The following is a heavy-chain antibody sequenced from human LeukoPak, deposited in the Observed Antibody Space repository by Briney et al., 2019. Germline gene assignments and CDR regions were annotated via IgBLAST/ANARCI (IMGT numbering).Heavy chain of an antibody. CDR2: IYYNGST. CDR3: ATRGGYSYYDSRGY. Sequence: VSGGSISTXXXXXGWXXQPPXXXXXXXGSIYYNGSTNYNPSLKSRVTISVDTSKNQFSLKLSSVTAADTAVYYCATRGGYSYYDSRGYWGQGTLVTVSS. CDR1: GGSISTXXXX. J-gene: IGHJ4*02. D-gene: IGHD3-22*01. V-gene: IGHV4-39*07.